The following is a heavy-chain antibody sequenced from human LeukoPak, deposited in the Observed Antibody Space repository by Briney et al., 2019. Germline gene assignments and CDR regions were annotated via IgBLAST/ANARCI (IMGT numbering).Heavy chain of an antibody. CDR2: ISYDGSNR. D-gene: IGHD2-8*01. CDR1: GFTFSNYA. Sequence: GGSLRLSCAASGFTFSNYAMHWVRQAPGKGLEWVAVISYDGSNRYYADSVKGRFTISRDNSMHTLFLQMNNPTAEDTAVFYCARARIKTNSGYYYYMDVWGKGTTVTVSS. V-gene: IGHV3-30*01. J-gene: IGHJ6*03. CDR3: ARARIKTNSGYYYYMDV.